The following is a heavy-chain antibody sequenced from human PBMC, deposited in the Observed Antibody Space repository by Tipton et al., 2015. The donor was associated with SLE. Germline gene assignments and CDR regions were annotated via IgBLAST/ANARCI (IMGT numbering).Heavy chain of an antibody. Sequence: TLSLTCTVSGGSISNSSYYWGWIRQPPGKGLEWIGEIYHSGSTNYNPSLKSRVTISVDTSKNQFSLKLSSVTAADTAVYYCARDGAGDAFDIWGQGTMVTASS. J-gene: IGHJ3*02. CDR3: ARDGAGDAFDI. D-gene: IGHD1-26*01. V-gene: IGHV4-39*07. CDR1: GGSISNSSYY. CDR2: IYHSGST.